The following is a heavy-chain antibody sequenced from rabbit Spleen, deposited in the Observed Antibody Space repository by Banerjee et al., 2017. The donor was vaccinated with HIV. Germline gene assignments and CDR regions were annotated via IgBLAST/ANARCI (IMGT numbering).Heavy chain of an antibody. CDR3: ARLTGSVYCPDFDL. Sequence: QEQLVESGGGLVQPEGSLTLTCTASGFSFSSSYYMCWVRQAPGKGLEWIGCINAGSTGSTYYASWAKGRFTISKISSTTVTLQMTSLTAADTATYFCARLTGSVYCPDFDLWGPGTLVTVS. J-gene: IGHJ4*01. CDR2: INAGSTGST. CDR1: GFSFSSSYY. D-gene: IGHD8-1*01. V-gene: IGHV1S45*01.